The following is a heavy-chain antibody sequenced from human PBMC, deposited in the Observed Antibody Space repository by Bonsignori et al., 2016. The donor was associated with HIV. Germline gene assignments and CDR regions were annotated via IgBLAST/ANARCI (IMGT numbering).Heavy chain of an antibody. CDR1: GYSISTGYY. CDR3: ARGPHYDSSGYYDY. CDR2: IHHTGTT. V-gene: IGHV4-38-2*02. Sequence: QVQLQESGPGLVKPSETLSLTCTVSGYSISTGYYWGWIRQPPGKGLEWIGNIHHTGTTYYNPSLKSRVTISVDKSTNQFSLMLSSVTAADTALYYCARGPHYDSSGYYDYWGQGTLVTVSS. J-gene: IGHJ4*02. D-gene: IGHD3-22*01.